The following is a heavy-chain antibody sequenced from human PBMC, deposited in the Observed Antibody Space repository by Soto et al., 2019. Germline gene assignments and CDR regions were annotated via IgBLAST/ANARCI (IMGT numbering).Heavy chain of an antibody. CDR1: GFTFSSYS. Sequence: EVQLVESGGGLVQPGGSLRLSCAASGFTFSSYSMNWVRQAPGKGLEWVSYISSSSSTIYYADSVKGRFTISRDNAKHSLYLQMHSLRDEETAVYYCAREYGEKAWFDPWGQGTLVTVSS. CDR2: ISSSSSTI. CDR3: AREYGEKAWFDP. V-gene: IGHV3-48*02. D-gene: IGHD4-17*01. J-gene: IGHJ5*02.